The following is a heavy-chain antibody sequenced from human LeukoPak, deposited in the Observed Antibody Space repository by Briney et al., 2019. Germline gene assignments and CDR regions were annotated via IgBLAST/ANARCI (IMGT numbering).Heavy chain of an antibody. Sequence: QSSETLSLTCTVSGYSISSGYYWGWIRQPPGKGLEWIGSFYYSGSTYYNPSLKSRVTISVDTSKNQFSLKLSSVTAADTAVYYCARGGYSYGYPPHDFDYWGQGTLVTVSS. CDR3: ARGGYSYGYPPHDFDY. V-gene: IGHV4-38-2*02. CDR2: FYYSGST. D-gene: IGHD5-18*01. CDR1: GYSISSGYY. J-gene: IGHJ4*02.